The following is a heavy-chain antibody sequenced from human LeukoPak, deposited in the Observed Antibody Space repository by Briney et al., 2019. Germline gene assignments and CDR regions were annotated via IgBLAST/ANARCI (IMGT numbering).Heavy chain of an antibody. D-gene: IGHD6-19*01. CDR1: GGSISSYY. CDR2: MYTTGST. Sequence: PSETLSLTCTVSGGSISSYYWSWIRQPAGKGLEWIGRMYTTGSTNYNPSLKSRVTMSVDTSKNQFSLKLSSVTAADTAVYYCARSTYSSGWQDFDYWGQGTLVTVSS. V-gene: IGHV4-4*07. CDR3: ARSTYSSGWQDFDY. J-gene: IGHJ4*02.